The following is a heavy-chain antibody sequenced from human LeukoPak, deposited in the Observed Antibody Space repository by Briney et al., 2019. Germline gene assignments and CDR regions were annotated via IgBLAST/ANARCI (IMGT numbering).Heavy chain of an antibody. V-gene: IGHV3-21*04. CDR3: ARTKLRITMVRGVHYFDY. Sequence: GGSLRLSCAASGFTFSSYSMNWVRQAPGKGLEWVSSISSSSSYIYYADSVKGRFTISRDNAKNSLYLQMNSLRAEDTAVYYCARTKLRITMVRGVHYFDYWGQGTLVTVSS. CDR1: GFTFSSYS. J-gene: IGHJ4*02. D-gene: IGHD3-10*01. CDR2: ISSSSSYI.